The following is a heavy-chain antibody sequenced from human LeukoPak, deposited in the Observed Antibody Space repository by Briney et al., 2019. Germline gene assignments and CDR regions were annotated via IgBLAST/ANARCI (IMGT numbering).Heavy chain of an antibody. V-gene: IGHV4-39*01. J-gene: IGHJ4*02. Sequence: ASETLSLTCTVSGGSISSSNYYWGWIRQPPGKGLEWVGSIYYSGSTYYNPSLKSRVTISVDTSKKQFSLKLNSVTAADTAVFYCATHYRDRSGSLYYFDYWGQGTLVTVSS. CDR3: ATHYRDRSGSLYYFDY. CDR1: GGSISSSNYY. CDR2: IYYSGST. D-gene: IGHD3-22*01.